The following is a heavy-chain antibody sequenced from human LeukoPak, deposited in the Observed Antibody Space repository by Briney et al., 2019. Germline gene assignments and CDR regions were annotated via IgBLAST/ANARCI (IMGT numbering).Heavy chain of an antibody. D-gene: IGHD3-3*01. J-gene: IGHJ4*02. CDR1: GFPVRRRY. CDR3: ASLEGGPSDGR. Sequence: GGSLRLSCEVSGFPVRRRYMTWVRQPPGKGLECVAVIYSGGTTYHIDSVKGRFTISRDISKSTMSLEMNNLRVEDTAIYYCASLEGGPSDGRWGQGTLVTVSS. V-gene: IGHV3-53*01. CDR2: IYSGGTT.